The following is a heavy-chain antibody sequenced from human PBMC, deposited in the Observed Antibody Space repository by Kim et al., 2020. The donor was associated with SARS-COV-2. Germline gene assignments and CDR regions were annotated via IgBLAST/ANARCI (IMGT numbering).Heavy chain of an antibody. J-gene: IGHJ4*02. CDR1: GGSIGSSSYY. CDR2: IYYSGST. D-gene: IGHD6-19*01. CDR3: ARGQWLVPLDY. Sequence: SETLSLTCTVSGGSIGSSSYYWGWIRQPPGQGLEWIGSIYYSGSTYYNPSLKSRVTISVDTSKNQFSLKLSSVTAADAAVYYSARGQWLVPLDYWGQGTL. V-gene: IGHV4-39*01.